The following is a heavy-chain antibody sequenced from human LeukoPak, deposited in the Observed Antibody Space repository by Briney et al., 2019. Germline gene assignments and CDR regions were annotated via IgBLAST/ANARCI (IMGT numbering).Heavy chain of an antibody. D-gene: IGHD5-24*01. CDR2: ISYSVNT. CDR3: VKGDGYNPS. CDR1: VDSLCGLH. J-gene: IGHJ5*02. V-gene: IGHV4-59*11. Sequence: SETLSLTCTVSVDSLCGLHSGFSSDPPRKGRERSGYISYSVNTNYNPSLKRRVTTSVETSKNQFSPNLNCMTAAERALYYSVKGDGYNPSWGQGTLVTVSS.